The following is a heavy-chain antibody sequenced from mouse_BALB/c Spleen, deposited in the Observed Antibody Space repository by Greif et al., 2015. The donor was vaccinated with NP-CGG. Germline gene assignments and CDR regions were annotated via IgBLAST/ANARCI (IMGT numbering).Heavy chain of an antibody. Sequence: EVKLVESGGGLVKPGGSLKLSCAASGFAFSSYDMSWVRQTPEKRLEWVAYISSGGGSTYYPDTVKGRFTISRDNAKNTLYLQMSSLKSEDTAMYYCATSIYYDYDVFDYWGQGTTLTVSS. V-gene: IGHV5-12-1*01. CDR2: ISSGGGST. CDR3: ATSIYYDYDVFDY. J-gene: IGHJ2*01. CDR1: GFAFSSYD. D-gene: IGHD2-4*01.